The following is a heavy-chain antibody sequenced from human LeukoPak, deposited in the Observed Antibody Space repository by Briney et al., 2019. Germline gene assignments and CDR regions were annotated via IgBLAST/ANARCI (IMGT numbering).Heavy chain of an antibody. D-gene: IGHD1-26*01. Sequence: GRSLRLSCAASGFTFDDYAMHWVRQASGNGLEWVSGISWNSGSIGYADSVKGRFTISRDNAKNSLYLQMNSLRAEGTALYYCAKLDSGSYGGYFDYWGQGTLVTVSS. CDR1: GFTFDDYA. CDR3: AKLDSGSYGGYFDY. CDR2: ISWNSGSI. J-gene: IGHJ4*02. V-gene: IGHV3-9*01.